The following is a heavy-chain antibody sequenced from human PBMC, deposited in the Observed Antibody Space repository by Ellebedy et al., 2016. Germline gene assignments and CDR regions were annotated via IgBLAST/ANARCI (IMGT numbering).Heavy chain of an antibody. CDR2: ISSSSSYI. D-gene: IGHD6-19*01. V-gene: IGHV3-21*01. CDR3: ARGVIAVAGTPVDY. J-gene: IGHJ4*02. CDR1: GFTFSSYS. Sequence: GESLKISXAASGFTFSSYSMNWVRQAPGKGLEWVSSISSSSSYIYYADSVKGRFTISRDNAKNSLYLQMNSLRAEDTAVYYCARGVIAVAGTPVDYWGQGTLVTVSS.